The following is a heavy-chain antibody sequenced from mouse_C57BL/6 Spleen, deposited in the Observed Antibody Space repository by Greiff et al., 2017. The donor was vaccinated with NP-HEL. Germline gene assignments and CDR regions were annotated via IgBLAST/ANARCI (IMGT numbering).Heavy chain of an antibody. V-gene: IGHV1-69*01. CDR2: IDPSDSYT. CDR3: ARGYYGSSPKYFDV. CDR1: GYTFTSYW. Sequence: QVHVKQPGAELVMPGASVKLSCKASGYTFTSYWMHWVKQRPGQGLEWIGEIDPSDSYTNYNQKFKGKSTLTVDKSSSTAYMQLSSLTSVDSAVYYCARGYYGSSPKYFDVWGTGTTVTVSS. J-gene: IGHJ1*03. D-gene: IGHD1-1*01.